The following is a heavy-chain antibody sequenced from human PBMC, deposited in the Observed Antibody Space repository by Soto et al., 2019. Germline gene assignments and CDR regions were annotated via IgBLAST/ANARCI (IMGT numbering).Heavy chain of an antibody. Sequence: QVQLVESGGGVVQPGRSLRLSCAASGFTFSSYGMHWVRQAPGKGLEWVAVISYDGSNKYYADSVKGRFTISRDNSKNTLYLQMNSLRAEDTAVYYCAKDIRITMIVVPVSWGQGTLVTVSS. D-gene: IGHD3-22*01. CDR3: AKDIRITMIVVPVS. CDR2: ISYDGSNK. CDR1: GFTFSSYG. J-gene: IGHJ4*02. V-gene: IGHV3-30*18.